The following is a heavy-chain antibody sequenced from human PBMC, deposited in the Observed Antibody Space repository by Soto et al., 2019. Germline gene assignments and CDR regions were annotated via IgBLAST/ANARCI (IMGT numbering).Heavy chain of an antibody. CDR2: IYYSGST. V-gene: IGHV4-59*01. J-gene: IGHJ6*02. CDR1: DGSMSNYY. CDR3: ARGGGPYIDYYSGMDV. Sequence: QVQLQESGPGLVKPSETLSLTCTVSDGSMSNYYWSWIRQPPGKGLEWIGYIYYSGSTNYNPSLKRRVTISVDTSKNQFSLKLSSVTAADTAVYYCARGGGPYIDYYSGMDVWGQGTTITVSS. D-gene: IGHD3-16*01.